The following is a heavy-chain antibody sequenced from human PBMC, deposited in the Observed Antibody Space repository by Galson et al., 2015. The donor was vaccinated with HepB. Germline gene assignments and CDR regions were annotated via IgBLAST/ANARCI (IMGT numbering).Heavy chain of an antibody. CDR1: GFSFSSEA. Sequence: SLRLSCAGSGFSFSSEAMSWVRQVPGMGLELVSSISGSSSSNKYYADSVRGRFTISRDNSKNTVYLQMNSLRAQDTAVYYCAKVDGVLGGLLYYYFDYWGQGTLVTVSS. V-gene: IGHV3-23*01. CDR3: AKVDGVLGGLLYYYFDY. J-gene: IGHJ4*02. D-gene: IGHD3-10*01. CDR2: ISGSSSSNK.